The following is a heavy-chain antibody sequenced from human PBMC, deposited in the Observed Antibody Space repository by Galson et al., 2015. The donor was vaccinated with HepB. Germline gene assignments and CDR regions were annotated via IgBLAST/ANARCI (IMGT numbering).Heavy chain of an antibody. V-gene: IGHV1-18*01. J-gene: IGHJ4*02. CDR1: GYTFTRFG. CDR3: ARGGMATIGGPTFDY. CDR2: ISAYIGNA. D-gene: IGHD5-24*01. Sequence: SVKVSCKASGYTFTRFGISWVRQAPGQGLEWMGWISAYIGNANYAQKLQGRVTMTTDTSTSTAYMELTRPRFDDTDVYYCARGGMATIGGPTFDYWGQGTLVTVSS.